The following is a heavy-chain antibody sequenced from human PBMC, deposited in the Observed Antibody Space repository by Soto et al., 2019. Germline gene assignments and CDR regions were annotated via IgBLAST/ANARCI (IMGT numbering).Heavy chain of an antibody. CDR3: AAGFPPDF. J-gene: IGHJ4*02. CDR2: IKGDGGEK. Sequence: EVLLVESGGGLVQPGGPLTLSCAASRFTFGSYWMNWVRQAPGKGLEWVANIKGDGGEKYYVDSVEGRFTISRDNTKNSLDLQMNSLRVEDTAVYYCAAGFPPDFWGQGTLVTVSS. D-gene: IGHD3-10*01. V-gene: IGHV3-7*01. CDR1: RFTFGSYW.